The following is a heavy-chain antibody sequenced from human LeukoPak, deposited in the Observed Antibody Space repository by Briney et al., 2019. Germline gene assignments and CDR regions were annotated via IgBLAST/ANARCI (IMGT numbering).Heavy chain of an antibody. D-gene: IGHD1-26*01. CDR3: AGYRGIYYSGGYTY. CDR1: GGSISSSSYY. Sequence: SETLSLTCTVSGGSISSSSYYWGWIRQPPGKGLEWIGSIYYSGSTYYNPSLKSRVTISVDTSKNQFSLKLSSVTAADTAVYYCAGYRGIYYSGGYTYWGQGTLVTVSS. CDR2: IYYSGST. J-gene: IGHJ4*02. V-gene: IGHV4-39*07.